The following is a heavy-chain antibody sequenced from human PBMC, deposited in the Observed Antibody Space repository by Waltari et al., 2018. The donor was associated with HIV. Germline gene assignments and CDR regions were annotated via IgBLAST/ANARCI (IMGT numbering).Heavy chain of an antibody. Sequence: QVQLVQSGAEVKKPGASVKVSCKASGYTFTSYDINWVRQAPGQGLEWMGWMNPNSGNTGYAQKFQGRVTMTRNTSISTAYMELSSLRSEDTAVYYCARGRIYDSSGYYFWFDPWGQGTLVTVSS. CDR3: ARGRIYDSSGYYFWFDP. CDR2: MNPNSGNT. D-gene: IGHD3-22*01. J-gene: IGHJ5*02. CDR1: GYTFTSYD. V-gene: IGHV1-8*01.